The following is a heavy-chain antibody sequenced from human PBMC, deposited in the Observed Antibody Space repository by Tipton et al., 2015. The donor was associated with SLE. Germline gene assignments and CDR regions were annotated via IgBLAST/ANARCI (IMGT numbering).Heavy chain of an antibody. CDR2: IYYSGST. V-gene: IGHV4-59*08. J-gene: IGHJ2*01. CDR1: GGSISSHY. D-gene: IGHD6-19*01. CDR3: ARVRSSGWSEGVFDY. Sequence: SLTCTVSGGSISSHYWSWIRQPPGKGLEWIGYIYYSGSTNYNPSLKSRVTISVDTSKNQFSLKLSSVTAADTAVYYCARVRSSGWSEGVFDYWGRGPLVTVSS.